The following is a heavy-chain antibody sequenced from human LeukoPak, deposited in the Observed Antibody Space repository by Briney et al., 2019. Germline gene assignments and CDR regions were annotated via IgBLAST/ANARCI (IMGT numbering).Heavy chain of an antibody. V-gene: IGHV3-9*01. Sequence: GGSLRLSCAASGFTFDDYAMHWVRQAPGKGLEWVSGISWNSGSIGYADSVKGRFTISRDNAKNSLYLQMNSLRAEDTAVYYCAKETYDILTGFDYWGQGTLVTVSS. D-gene: IGHD3-9*01. J-gene: IGHJ4*02. CDR2: ISWNSGSI. CDR3: AKETYDILTGFDY. CDR1: GFTFDDYA.